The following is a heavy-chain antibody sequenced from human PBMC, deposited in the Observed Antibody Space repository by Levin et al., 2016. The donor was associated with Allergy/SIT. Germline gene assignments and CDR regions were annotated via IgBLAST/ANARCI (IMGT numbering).Heavy chain of an antibody. Sequence: PGKGLEWIGYIYHSGSTYYNPSLKSRVTISVDTSKNQFSLKLSSVTAADTAVYYCARGYNWNDVSLDYWGQGTLVTVSS. D-gene: IGHD1-1*01. CDR3: ARGYNWNDVSLDY. V-gene: IGHV4-30-2*04. J-gene: IGHJ4*02. CDR2: IYHSGST.